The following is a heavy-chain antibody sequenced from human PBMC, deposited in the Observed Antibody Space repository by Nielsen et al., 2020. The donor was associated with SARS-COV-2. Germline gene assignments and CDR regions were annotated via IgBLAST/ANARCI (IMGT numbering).Heavy chain of an antibody. Sequence: ASVKVSCKASGYTFTSYGFSWVRQAPGQGLEWMGWISPYNGDTKYAQSLQGRVTMTRDTSSRTVFMEMTSLRSDDTAVYYCARRMSTVRGGPRPYYYYGMDVWGQGTKVTVSS. V-gene: IGHV1-18*01. J-gene: IGHJ6*02. D-gene: IGHD3-10*01. CDR2: ISPYNGDT. CDR3: ARRMSTVRGGPRPYYYYGMDV. CDR1: GYTFTSYG.